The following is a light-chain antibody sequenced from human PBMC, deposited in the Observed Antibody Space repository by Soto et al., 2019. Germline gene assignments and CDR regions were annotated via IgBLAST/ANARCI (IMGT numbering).Light chain of an antibody. CDR1: NSVVGSYNL. CDR2: EGI. Sequence: QSALTQPASVSGSPGQSITVSCTGTNSVVGSYNLVSWYQQHPGQAPKLMIYEGIKRPSGVSDRFSGSKSGNTASLKISGLQAEDEADYYCCSYVGNNDWVFGGGTKVTVL. CDR3: CSYVGNNDWV. V-gene: IGLV2-23*01. J-gene: IGLJ3*02.